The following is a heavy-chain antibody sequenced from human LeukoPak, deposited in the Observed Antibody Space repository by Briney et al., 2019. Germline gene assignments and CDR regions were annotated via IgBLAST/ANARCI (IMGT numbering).Heavy chain of an antibody. CDR1: GFTFSSYA. J-gene: IGHJ5*02. CDR2: ISGSGGST. V-gene: IGHV3-23*01. Sequence: GXXLRLSCADSGFTFSSYAMSWVRQAPGKGLEWVSDISGSGGSTYYADSVKGRFTISRDNSKNTLYLQMNSLRAEDTAVYYCAKGGCSSTSCPELDPWGQGTLVTVSS. CDR3: AKGGCSSTSCPELDP. D-gene: IGHD2-2*01.